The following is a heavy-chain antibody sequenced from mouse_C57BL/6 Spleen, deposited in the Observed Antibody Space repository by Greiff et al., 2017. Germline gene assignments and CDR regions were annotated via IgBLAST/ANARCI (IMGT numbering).Heavy chain of an antibody. CDR2: INPGSGGT. J-gene: IGHJ3*01. CDR3: ARSANWDRAY. Sequence: QVQLQQSGAELVRPGTSVKVSCKASGYAFTNYLIEWVKQRPGQGLEWIGVINPGSGGTNYNEKFKGKATLTADKSSSTAYMQLSSLTSEDSAVYFCARSANWDRAYWGQGTLVTVSA. D-gene: IGHD4-1*01. V-gene: IGHV1-54*01. CDR1: GYAFTNYL.